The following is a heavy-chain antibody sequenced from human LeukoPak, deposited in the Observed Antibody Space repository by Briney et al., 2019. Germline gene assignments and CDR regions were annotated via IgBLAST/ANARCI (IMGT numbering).Heavy chain of an antibody. V-gene: IGHV4-34*01. D-gene: IGHD3-16*02. J-gene: IGHJ4*02. Sequence: PSETLSLTCAVYGESFSGYYRAWIRQPPGKGLEWIGEINHTGRTNYKPSLKSRVTISVDTSKNQFSLKLSSVTAADTAVYYCASSRGLRLGELSYYFDYWGQGTLVTVSS. CDR3: ASSRGLRLGELSYYFDY. CDR2: INHTGRT. CDR1: GESFSGYY.